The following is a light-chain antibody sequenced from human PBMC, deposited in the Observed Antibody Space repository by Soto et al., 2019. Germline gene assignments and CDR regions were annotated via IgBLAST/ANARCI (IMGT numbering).Light chain of an antibody. V-gene: IGKV3-11*01. CDR3: QQRTNWRT. CDR2: DAS. Sequence: EIVLTQSPATLSSSPGERATLSCTASQTVYNYLAWYQQKPGQAPRLLIYDASIRATGIPARFSGSGSGTDFTLTISSLEPEDFAVYYCQQRTNWRTFGQGTKLEIK. CDR1: QTVYNY. J-gene: IGKJ2*01.